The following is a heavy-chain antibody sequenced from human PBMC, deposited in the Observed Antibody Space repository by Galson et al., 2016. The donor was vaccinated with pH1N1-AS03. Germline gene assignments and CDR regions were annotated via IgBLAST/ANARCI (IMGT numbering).Heavy chain of an antibody. V-gene: IGHV3-74*01. CDR1: GFIFSSDW. Sequence: SLRLSCAASGFIFSSDWMHWVRQVPGKGLVWVSRITSDGSSISYADAVKGRFTTSRDNAKNTLYLQMNSLRAENTAVYHCVRAMYTSGWYGMDVWGQGTTVTVSS. CDR2: ITSDGSSI. J-gene: IGHJ6*02. CDR3: VRAMYTSGWYGMDV. D-gene: IGHD6-19*01.